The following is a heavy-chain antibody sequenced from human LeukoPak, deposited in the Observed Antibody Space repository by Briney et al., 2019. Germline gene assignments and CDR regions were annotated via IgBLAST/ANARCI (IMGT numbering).Heavy chain of an antibody. CDR1: GGSISSYY. Sequence: SETLSLTCTVSGGSISSYYWSWIRQPPGKGLEWIGYIYYSGSTNYNPSLKSRVTISVDTSKNQFSLNLSSVTAADTAVYYCARVTGSSGWRYFDYWGQGTLVTVSS. V-gene: IGHV4-59*01. D-gene: IGHD6-19*01. CDR3: ARVTGSSGWRYFDY. J-gene: IGHJ4*02. CDR2: IYYSGST.